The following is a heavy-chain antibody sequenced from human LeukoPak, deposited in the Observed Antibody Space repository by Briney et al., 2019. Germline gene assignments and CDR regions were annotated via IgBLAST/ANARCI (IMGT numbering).Heavy chain of an antibody. CDR3: ARNWNYGY. D-gene: IGHD1-7*01. CDR2: IYGGGDT. V-gene: IGHV3-66*01. J-gene: IGHJ4*02. CDR1: GFTVSTNY. Sequence: PGGSLRLSCAASGFTVSTNYMSWVRQAPGKGLEWVSVIYGGGDTYYADSVKGRFTISRDNSKNSLYLQMNSLRAEDTAVYYCARNWNYGYWGQGTLVTVSS.